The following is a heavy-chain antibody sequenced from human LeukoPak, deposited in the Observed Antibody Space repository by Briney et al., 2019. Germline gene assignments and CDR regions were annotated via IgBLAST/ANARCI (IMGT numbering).Heavy chain of an antibody. CDR1: GFTFSTCE. D-gene: IGHD3-16*01. Sequence: GGSLRLSCAASGFTFSTCEMNWVRQAPGRGLEWIAHISSSGTTRKYADSVKGRFTISRDNAENSLFLQMNSLRAEDTALYYCAVGGGYWGQGTLVTVSS. V-gene: IGHV3-48*03. CDR3: AVGGGY. J-gene: IGHJ4*02. CDR2: ISSSGTTR.